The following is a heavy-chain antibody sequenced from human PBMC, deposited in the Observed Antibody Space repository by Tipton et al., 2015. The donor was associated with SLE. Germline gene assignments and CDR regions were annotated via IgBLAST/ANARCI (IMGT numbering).Heavy chain of an antibody. CDR3: AGTSRGLRFLESLSPAHADPMDV. CDR2: IITIFGTA. Sequence: QLVQSGAEVKKPGSSVKVSCKASGGTFSSYAISWVRQATGQGLEWMGGIITIFGTANSAQKFQGRVTITVYKSTRTAHMGLSSLRSEDAAVYYCAGTSRGLRFLESLSPAHADPMDVWGKGTTVTTSS. CDR1: GGTFSSYA. V-gene: IGHV1-69*06. D-gene: IGHD3-3*01. J-gene: IGHJ6*03.